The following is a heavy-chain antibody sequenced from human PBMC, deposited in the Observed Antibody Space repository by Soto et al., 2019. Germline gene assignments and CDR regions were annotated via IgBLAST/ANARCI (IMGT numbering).Heavy chain of an antibody. CDR2: IYHSGSP. CDR3: AGGIAARPLGY. V-gene: IGHV4-30-2*01. D-gene: IGHD6-6*01. Sequence: SETLSLTCAVSGGSISSGGYSWSWIRQPPGKGLEWIGYIYHSGSPYYNPSLKSRVTISVDRSKNQFSLKLSSVTAADTAVYYCAGGIAARPLGYWGQGTLVT. J-gene: IGHJ4*02. CDR1: GGSISSGGYS.